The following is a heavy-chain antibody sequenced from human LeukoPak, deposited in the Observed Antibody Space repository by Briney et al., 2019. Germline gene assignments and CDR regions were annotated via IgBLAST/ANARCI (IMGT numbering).Heavy chain of an antibody. CDR1: GYTFTSYD. V-gene: IGHV1-8*01. CDR3: ARGGITGTTNPGWFDP. Sequence: ASVKVSCKASGYTFTSYDINWVRQATGQGLEWMGWMNPNSGNTGYAQKFQGRVTITADKSTSTAYMELSSLRSEDTAVYYCARGGITGTTNPGWFDPWGQGTLVTVSS. CDR2: MNPNSGNT. J-gene: IGHJ5*02. D-gene: IGHD1-7*01.